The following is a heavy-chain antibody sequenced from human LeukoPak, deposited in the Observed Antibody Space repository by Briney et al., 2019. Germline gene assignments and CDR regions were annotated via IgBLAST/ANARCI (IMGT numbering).Heavy chain of an antibody. CDR1: GFIFSTYW. J-gene: IGHJ4*02. Sequence: AGGSLRLSCAASGFIFSTYWMTWVRQAPGKGLEWVATIKYDGNEKYYVDSVRGRFTISRDNSKNTLYLQMNSLRAEDTAVYYCARMSIAARHGDYWGQGTLVTVSS. CDR2: IKYDGNEK. CDR3: ARMSIAARHGDY. D-gene: IGHD6-6*01. V-gene: IGHV3-7*03.